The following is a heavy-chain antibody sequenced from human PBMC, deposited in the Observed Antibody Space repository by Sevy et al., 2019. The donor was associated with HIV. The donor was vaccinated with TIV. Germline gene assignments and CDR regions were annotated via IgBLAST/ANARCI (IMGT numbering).Heavy chain of an antibody. V-gene: IGHV1-24*01. CDR3: ATQSWGIVVVPAAIVPGAFDI. CDR2: LDPEDGET. CDR1: GYTLTELS. D-gene: IGHD2-2*02. Sequence: ASVKVSCKVSGYTLTELSIHWVRQAPGKGLEWMGGLDPEDGETIYAQKFQGRVTMTEDTSTDTAYMELSSLRSEDTAVYYCATQSWGIVVVPAAIVPGAFDIWGQGTMVTVSS. J-gene: IGHJ3*02.